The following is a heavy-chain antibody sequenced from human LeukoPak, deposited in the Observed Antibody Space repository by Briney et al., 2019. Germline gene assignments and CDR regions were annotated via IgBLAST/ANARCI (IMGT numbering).Heavy chain of an antibody. V-gene: IGHV3-9*01. CDR2: VSWNSGNV. D-gene: IGHD4-23*01. Sequence: PGRSLRLSCAASGFSFEDYAMHWVRQPPGKGLEWVSGVSWNSGNVGYADSVKGRFTISRDNAKNFLYLQMSSLRAEDTALYYCAKAVYGGFQSTVDYWGRGTLVTVSS. CDR3: AKAVYGGFQSTVDY. J-gene: IGHJ4*02. CDR1: GFSFEDYA.